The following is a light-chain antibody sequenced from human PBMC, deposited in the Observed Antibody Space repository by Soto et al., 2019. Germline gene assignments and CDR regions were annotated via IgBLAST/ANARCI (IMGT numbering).Light chain of an antibody. V-gene: IGLV2-14*01. Sequence: QSVLTQPASVSGSPGQLITISCTGTSSDVGGFLYVSWFQQHPGKAPKLMIYAVSNRPSGISNRFSGSKSGNTASLTISGLQAEDEADYYCSSYSSSSTLVVFGGGTKVTVL. CDR3: SSYSSSSTLVV. CDR2: AVS. CDR1: SSDVGGFLY. J-gene: IGLJ2*01.